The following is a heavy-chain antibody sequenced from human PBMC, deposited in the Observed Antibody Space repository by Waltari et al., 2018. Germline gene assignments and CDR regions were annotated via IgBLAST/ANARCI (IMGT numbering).Heavy chain of an antibody. D-gene: IGHD5-18*01. J-gene: IGHJ4*02. V-gene: IGHV4-59*01. CDR2: IYSGGTT. CDR1: GDSIRGFY. CDR3: ARGGYGRFYFDY. Sequence: QVQLQESGPGLVKPSETLSLTCTVSGDSIRGFYWSWIRQSPGKGLEWIGFIYSGGTTYYNPSVKSRATISVDTSKNQFALEISSVTAADTAMYYCARGGYGRFYFDYWGQGTLVTVSS.